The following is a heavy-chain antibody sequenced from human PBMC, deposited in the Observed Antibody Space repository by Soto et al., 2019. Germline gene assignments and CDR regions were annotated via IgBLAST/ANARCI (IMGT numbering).Heavy chain of an antibody. D-gene: IGHD5-18*01. CDR2: IIPILGIA. CDR1: GGTFSSYT. V-gene: IGHV1-69*02. CDR3: ARGAAMVNGDAFDI. Sequence: GASVKVSCKASGGTFSSYTISWVRQAPGQGLEWMGRIIPILGIANYAQKFQGRVTITADKSTSTAYMELSSLRSEDTAVYYRARGAAMVNGDAFDIWGQGTMVTVSS. J-gene: IGHJ3*02.